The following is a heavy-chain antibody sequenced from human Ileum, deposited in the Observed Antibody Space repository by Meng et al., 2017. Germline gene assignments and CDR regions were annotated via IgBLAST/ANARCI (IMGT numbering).Heavy chain of an antibody. D-gene: IGHD2-2*01. CDR2: TSTYNSNR. CDR3: ARGRHCSSTTCYLSDS. V-gene: IGHV1-18*01. J-gene: IGHJ4*02. CDR1: GYSFTNYG. Sequence: QVHLLQSGAEVRKPGASVSVACQAPGYSFTNYGINWVRQAPGKGLEWMGWTSTYNSNRNYAQSLQGRVTMTTDTSTTTAYMELRSLTFDDTAVYYCARGRHCSSTTCYLSDSWGQGTLVTVSS.